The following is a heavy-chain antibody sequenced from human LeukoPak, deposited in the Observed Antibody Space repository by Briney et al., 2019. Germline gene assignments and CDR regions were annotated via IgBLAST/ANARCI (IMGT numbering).Heavy chain of an antibody. CDR1: GGSFSGYY. CDR3: ARKVIAAAGTRGFDY. Sequence: SETLSLTCAVYGGSFSGYYWSWIRQPPGKGLEWIGEINHSGSTNYNPSLKSRVTISVDTSKNQFSLKLSSVTAADTAVYYCARKVIAAAGTRGFDYWGQGTLVTVSS. D-gene: IGHD6-13*01. V-gene: IGHV4-34*01. CDR2: INHSGST. J-gene: IGHJ4*02.